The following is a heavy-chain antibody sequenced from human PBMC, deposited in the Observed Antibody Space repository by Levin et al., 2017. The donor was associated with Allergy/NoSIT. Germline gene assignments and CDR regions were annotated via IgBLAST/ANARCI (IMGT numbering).Heavy chain of an antibody. CDR2: IYYSGNT. CDR1: GGSISSSSYY. CDR3: ARVNRLAGRFNWFDP. V-gene: IGHV4-39*07. Sequence: RSQTLSLTCIVSGGSISSSSYYWGWIRRPPGKVLEWIGSIYYSGNTYYNPSLNSRVSISIDTPSNQFSLKINSVTAADTAVYYCARVNRLAGRFNWFDPWGQGALVTVSS. J-gene: IGHJ5*02. D-gene: IGHD6-19*01.